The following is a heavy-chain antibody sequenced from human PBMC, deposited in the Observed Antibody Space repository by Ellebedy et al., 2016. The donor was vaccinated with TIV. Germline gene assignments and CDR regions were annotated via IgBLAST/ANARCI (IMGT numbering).Heavy chain of an antibody. CDR3: SRDTVDFCSGSSCYTLDY. CDR1: GFPFSHYW. J-gene: IGHJ4*02. Sequence: GESLKISCAVSGFPFSHYWMTWVRQAPGKGLEWVGFIGSKAYGGRKEYAASVKGRFTISRDDSKSIASLQMNSLKTEDTAVYFCSRDTVDFCSGSSCYTLDYWGQGTLVTVSS. V-gene: IGHV3-49*04. D-gene: IGHD2-2*02. CDR2: IGSKAYGGRK.